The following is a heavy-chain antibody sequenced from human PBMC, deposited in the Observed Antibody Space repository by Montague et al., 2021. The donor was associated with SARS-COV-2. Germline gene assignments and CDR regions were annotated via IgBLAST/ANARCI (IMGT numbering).Heavy chain of an antibody. CDR1: GFTFSNHA. CDR3: AKDRVVAPLAYWHFDL. V-gene: IGHV3-23*01. D-gene: IGHD3-10*01. CDR2: IYGGGDQA. Sequence: SLRLSCAASGFTFSNHAMTWVRQAAGRGLEWVSSIYGGGDQAFYADSVAGRFTISRDNSENTLYLQMNSLRAEDSAVYYCAKDRVVAPLAYWHFDLWGRGTLVTVSS. J-gene: IGHJ2*01.